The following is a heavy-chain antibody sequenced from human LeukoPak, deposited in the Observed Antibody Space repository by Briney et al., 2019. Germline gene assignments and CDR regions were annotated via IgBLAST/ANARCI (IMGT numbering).Heavy chain of an antibody. J-gene: IGHJ4*01. CDR1: GFTFRSYS. V-gene: IGHV3-21*06. Sequence: PGGSLRLSCEGSGFTFRSYSLTWVRQAPGKGLEWISFITSTSNYIYYADSVKGRFTISRDNAKNSLSLQMNSQRDGDTAVYYCVRVWGGQFYFDYWGHGILVTVSS. CDR2: ITSTSNYI. CDR3: VRVWGGQFYFDY. D-gene: IGHD1-26*01.